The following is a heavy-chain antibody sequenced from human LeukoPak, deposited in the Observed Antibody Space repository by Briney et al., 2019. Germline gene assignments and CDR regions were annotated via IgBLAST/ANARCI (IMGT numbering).Heavy chain of an antibody. J-gene: IGHJ5*02. CDR2: ISGNRRV. CDR1: GASVNSYH. D-gene: IGHD2/OR15-2a*01. CDR3: AALHYFGHGATRT. V-gene: IGHV4-4*07. Sequence: SETLSLTCSVSGASVNSYHWNWIRQSAGKGLEWIGRISGNRRVDYNPSLENRLTMSVDTSKNELLLELNSVTAADTGVYYCAALHYFGHGATRTWGRGTLVTVSS.